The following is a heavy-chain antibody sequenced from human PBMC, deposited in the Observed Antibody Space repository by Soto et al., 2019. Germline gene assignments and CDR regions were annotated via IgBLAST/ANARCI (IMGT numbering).Heavy chain of an antibody. CDR1: GFTFDDYA. J-gene: IGHJ6*02. CDR3: AKGDSGSPSYGMDV. D-gene: IGHD6-6*01. Sequence: EVQLVESGGGLVQPGRSLRLSCAASGFTFDDYAMHWVRQVPGKGLVWVSGISWNSGKKSYADAVKGRATISRDNAKNSLYVQMNSLRAEDTALYYCAKGDSGSPSYGMDVWGQGTTVTVSS. V-gene: IGHV3-9*01. CDR2: ISWNSGKK.